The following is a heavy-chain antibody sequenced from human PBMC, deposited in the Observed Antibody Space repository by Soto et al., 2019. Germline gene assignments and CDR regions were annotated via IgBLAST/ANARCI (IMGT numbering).Heavy chain of an antibody. V-gene: IGHV1-18*01. CDR1: GYTFINYG. CDR2: LSAYNGDT. Sequence: QVQLVQSGAEVKKPGASVRVSCKTSGYTFINYGITWVRQAHGQGLEWMGWLSAYNGDTSSSEKLQDRFTMTTDTSTNTVYMELRSLTSDETAVYYCARWSAIVGGAEALDVWGQGTMVIVSS. CDR3: ARWSAIVGGAEALDV. D-gene: IGHD1-26*01. J-gene: IGHJ3*01.